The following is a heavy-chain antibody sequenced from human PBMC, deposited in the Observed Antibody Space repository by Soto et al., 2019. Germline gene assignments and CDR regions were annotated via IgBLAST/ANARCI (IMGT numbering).Heavy chain of an antibody. J-gene: IGHJ4*02. CDR3: AKGRYDFWSPYYFDS. D-gene: IGHD3-3*01. CDR1: GLNFDDFA. Sequence: PGGSLRLSCVGTGLNFDDFAMHWVRQAPGKGLEWVSGITWNNRVLAYADSVKGRFTISRDNARNSLYLQMDSLRDEDTALYYCAKGRYDFWSPYYFDSWGQGT. CDR2: ITWNNRVL. V-gene: IGHV3-9*01.